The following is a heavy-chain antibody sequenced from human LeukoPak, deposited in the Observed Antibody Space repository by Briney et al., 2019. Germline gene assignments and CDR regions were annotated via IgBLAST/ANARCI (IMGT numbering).Heavy chain of an antibody. D-gene: IGHD6-6*01. CDR3: ATHHGNISSPDY. CDR1: GYSISSGYY. CDR2: IYHSGST. Sequence: PSETLSLTCAVSGYSISSGYYWGWIRQPPGKGLEWIGSIYHSGSTYYNPSLKSRVTISVDTSKNQFSLKLSSVTAADTAVYYCATHHGNISSPDYWGQGTLVTVSS. J-gene: IGHJ4*02. V-gene: IGHV4-38-2*01.